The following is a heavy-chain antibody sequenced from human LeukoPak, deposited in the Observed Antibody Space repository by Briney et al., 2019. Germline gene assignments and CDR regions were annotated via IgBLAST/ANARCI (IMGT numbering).Heavy chain of an antibody. V-gene: IGHV4-34*01. D-gene: IGHD3-10*01. CDR2: INHSGST. CDR1: GGSISSYY. CDR3: ARGRLMNYYGSGRLDY. J-gene: IGHJ4*02. Sequence: SETLSLTCTVSGGSISSYYWSWIRQPPGKGLEWIGEINHSGSTNYNPSLKSRVTISVDTSKNQFSLKLSSVTAADTAVYYCARGRLMNYYGSGRLDYWGQGTLVTVSS.